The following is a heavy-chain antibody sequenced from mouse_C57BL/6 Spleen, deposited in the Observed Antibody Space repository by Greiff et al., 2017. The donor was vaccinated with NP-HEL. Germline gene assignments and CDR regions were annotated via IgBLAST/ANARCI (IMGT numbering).Heavy chain of an antibody. V-gene: IGHV1-82*01. D-gene: IGHD3-1*01. CDR2: IYPGDGDT. CDR3: ARERANFYCDY. CDR1: GYAFSSSW. J-gene: IGHJ2*01. Sequence: VQLQQSGPELVKPGASVKISCKASGYAFSSSWMNWVKQRPGKGLEWIGRIYPGDGDTNYNGKFKGKATLTADKSSSTAYMQLSSLTSEDSAVYFCARERANFYCDYWGQGTTLTVSS.